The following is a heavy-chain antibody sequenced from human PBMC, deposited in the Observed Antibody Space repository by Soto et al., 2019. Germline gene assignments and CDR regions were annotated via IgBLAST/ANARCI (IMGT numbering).Heavy chain of an antibody. V-gene: IGHV3-23*01. D-gene: IGHD6-13*01. CDR2: ISGSGGST. CDR3: AKEVPLGVAAGKDYYGMDV. J-gene: IGHJ6*02. Sequence: PGGSLRLSCAASGFTFSSYAMSWVRQSPGKGLEWVSAISGSGGSTYYADSVKGRFTISRDNSKNTLYLQMNSLRAEDTAVYYCAKEVPLGVAAGKDYYGMDVWGQGTTVTVSS. CDR1: GFTFSSYA.